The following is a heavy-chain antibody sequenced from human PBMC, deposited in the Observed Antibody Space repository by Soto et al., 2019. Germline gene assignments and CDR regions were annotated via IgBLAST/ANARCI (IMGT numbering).Heavy chain of an antibody. CDR2: IYYSGST. J-gene: IGHJ4*02. CDR1: GGSISSGGYY. CDR3: ARARDVLTYYYDSSGYSTNFDY. D-gene: IGHD3-22*01. V-gene: IGHV4-31*03. Sequence: SETLSLTCTVSGGSISSGGYYWSWIRQHPGKGLEWIGYIYYSGSTYYNPSLKSRVTISVDTSKNQFSLKLSSVTAADTAVYYCARARDVLTYYYDSSGYSTNFDYWGQGTLVTVSS.